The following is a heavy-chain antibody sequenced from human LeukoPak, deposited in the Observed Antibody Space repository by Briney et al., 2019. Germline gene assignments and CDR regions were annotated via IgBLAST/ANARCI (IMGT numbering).Heavy chain of an antibody. Sequence: PGGSLRLSCAASGFTFSSYWMHWVRQAPGEGLVWVSRINSDGSSTSYADSVKGRFTISRDNAKNTLYLQMNSLRAEDTAVYYCARDSSGYYPRPYWGQGTLVTVSS. CDR1: GFTFSSYW. CDR2: INSDGSST. D-gene: IGHD3-22*01. V-gene: IGHV3-74*01. CDR3: ARDSSGYYPRPY. J-gene: IGHJ4*02.